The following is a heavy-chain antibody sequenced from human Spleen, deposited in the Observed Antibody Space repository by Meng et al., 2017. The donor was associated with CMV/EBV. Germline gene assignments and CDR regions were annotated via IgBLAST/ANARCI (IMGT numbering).Heavy chain of an antibody. Sequence: GSITSYNWWSWVRQTPGKGLEWIGEIYHTGNTTFNPSLKSRLTFSLDKSKNHFSLNLTSVTAADTAVYYCTRAAPSSISGVVSRFDFWGRGALVTVSS. D-gene: IGHD3-3*01. CDR3: TRAAPSSISGVVSRFDF. CDR2: IYHTGNT. J-gene: IGHJ4*02. CDR1: GSITSYNW. V-gene: IGHV4-4*02.